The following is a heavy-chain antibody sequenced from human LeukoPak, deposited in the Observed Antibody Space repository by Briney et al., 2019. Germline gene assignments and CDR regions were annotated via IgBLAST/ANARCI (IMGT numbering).Heavy chain of an antibody. Sequence: PGRSLRLSCAASGFTFSSYAMHWVRQAPGKGLEWVAVISDDGSNKYYADSGNGRVTISRDNSKNTLYLQMNSLRAEDTAVYYCAKSVGFWVTGYYKGFDYWGQGTLVTVSP. CDR2: ISDDGSNK. CDR1: GFTFSSYA. D-gene: IGHD3-9*01. CDR3: AKSVGFWVTGYYKGFDY. J-gene: IGHJ4*02. V-gene: IGHV3-30*04.